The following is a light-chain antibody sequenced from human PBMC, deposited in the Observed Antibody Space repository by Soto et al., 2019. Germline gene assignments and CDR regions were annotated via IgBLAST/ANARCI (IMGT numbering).Light chain of an antibody. Sequence: EIVLTQSPGTLSLSPGERATHSCRASQSVSSSYLAWYQQKPGQAPRLLIYGASSRATGIPDRFSGSGSGTDFTLTISRLEPEDFAVYYCQQYGSSYPWTFGQGTKVDIK. CDR3: QQYGSSYPWT. J-gene: IGKJ1*01. CDR2: GAS. CDR1: QSVSSSY. V-gene: IGKV3-20*01.